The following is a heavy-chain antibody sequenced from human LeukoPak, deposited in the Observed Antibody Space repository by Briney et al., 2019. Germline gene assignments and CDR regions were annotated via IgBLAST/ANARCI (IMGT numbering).Heavy chain of an antibody. CDR1: GGSIRSSSYY. Sequence: PSETLSLTCTVSGGSIRSSSYYWGWIRQPPGKGLEWIGSIYYSGSTYYNPSLKSRVTISVDTFKNQFSLELSSVTAADTAVYYCARPPSSSWYSSWFDPWGQGTLVTVSS. J-gene: IGHJ5*02. CDR3: ARPPSSSWYSSWFDP. D-gene: IGHD6-13*01. CDR2: IYYSGST. V-gene: IGHV4-39*01.